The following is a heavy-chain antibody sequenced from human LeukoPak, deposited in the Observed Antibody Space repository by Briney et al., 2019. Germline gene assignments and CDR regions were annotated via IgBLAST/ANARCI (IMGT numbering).Heavy chain of an antibody. Sequence: GWSLRLSCAASGFTFSSYAMSWVRQAPGKGLEWVSAISGSGGSTYYADSVKGRFTISRDNSKNTLYLQMNSLRAEDTAVYHCAKSWMVVGKFDYWGQGTLVTVSS. V-gene: IGHV3-23*01. D-gene: IGHD3-22*01. CDR2: ISGSGGST. CDR1: GFTFSSYA. J-gene: IGHJ4*02. CDR3: AKSWMVVGKFDY.